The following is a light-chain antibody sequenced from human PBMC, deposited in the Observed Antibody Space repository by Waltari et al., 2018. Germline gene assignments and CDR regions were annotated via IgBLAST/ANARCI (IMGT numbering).Light chain of an antibody. J-gene: IGLJ2*01. CDR2: AEN. CDR3: KSRDSTGAFVL. CDR1: SLRSFF. V-gene: IGLV3-19*01. Sequence: SSELTQDPAVSVAWGQTVKIRCQGDSLRSFFASWYQQKPGQAPLLVLFAENSRPSGIPDRFSGSSSRDKAYLTITGAQAEDEADYYCKSRDSTGAFVLFGGGTKLTVL.